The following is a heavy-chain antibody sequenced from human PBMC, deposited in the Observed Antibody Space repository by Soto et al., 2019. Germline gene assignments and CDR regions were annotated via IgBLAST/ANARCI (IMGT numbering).Heavy chain of an antibody. V-gene: IGHV4-34*01. CDR1: GGSFSGYY. D-gene: IGHD3-9*01. Sequence: SETLSLTCAVYGGSFSGYYWSWIRQPPGKGLEWIGEINHSGSTNYNPSLKSRVTISVDTSKNQFSLKLSSVTAADTAVYYCARARGILTGYYRGPHNWFDPWGQGTLVTVS. CDR2: INHSGST. CDR3: ARARGILTGYYRGPHNWFDP. J-gene: IGHJ5*02.